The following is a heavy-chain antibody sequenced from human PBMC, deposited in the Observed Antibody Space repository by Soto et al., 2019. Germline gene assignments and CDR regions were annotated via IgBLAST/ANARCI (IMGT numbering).Heavy chain of an antibody. CDR1: GGAFSSYA. V-gene: IGHV1-69*01. CDR3: ATRRLGYDSCYFDL. CDR2: NLPLFNIS. D-gene: IGHD5-12*01. J-gene: IGHJ2*01. Sequence: QVQLVQSGAEVKKPGSSVKVSCNASGGAFSSYAISWVRQAPGQGLEWMGGNLPLFNISNYAQKFQGRDTITADEPTITAYIVLSNLTTEDTAVYYCATRRLGYDSCYFDLWGRGTLITVSS.